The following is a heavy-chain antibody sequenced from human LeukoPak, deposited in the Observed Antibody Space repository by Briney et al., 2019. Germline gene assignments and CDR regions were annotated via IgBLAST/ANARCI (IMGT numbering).Heavy chain of an antibody. V-gene: IGHV3-21*01. CDR1: GFTFISYS. CDR2: ISSSSSYI. CDR3: ARDIRVGAAAGKAY. Sequence: GGSLRLSCAASGFTFISYSMNWVRQAPGKGLEWVSSISSSSSYIYYADSVKGRFTISRDNAKNSLYLQMNSLRAEDTAVYYCARDIRVGAAAGKAYWGQGTLVTVSS. D-gene: IGHD6-13*01. J-gene: IGHJ4*02.